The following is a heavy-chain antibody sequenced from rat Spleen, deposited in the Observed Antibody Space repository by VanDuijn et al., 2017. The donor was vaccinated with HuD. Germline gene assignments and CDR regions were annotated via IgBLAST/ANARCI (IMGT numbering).Heavy chain of an antibody. CDR3: ARQNWFAY. Sequence: EVQLVESDGGLVQPGRSLKLSCAASGFTFSDYYMAWVRQAPTKGLEWVATISYDGSSTYYRDSVKGRFTISRDNAKSTLYLQMDSLRSEDTATYYCARQNWFAYWGQGTLVTVSS. CDR1: GFTFSDYY. V-gene: IGHV5-29*01. CDR2: ISYDGSST. J-gene: IGHJ3*01.